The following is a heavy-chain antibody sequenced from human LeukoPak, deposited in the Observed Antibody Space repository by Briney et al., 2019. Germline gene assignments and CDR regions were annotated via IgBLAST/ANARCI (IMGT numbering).Heavy chain of an antibody. J-gene: IGHJ5*02. V-gene: IGHV3-48*03. D-gene: IGHD2-2*01. Sequence: PGGSLRLSCAASGFTFSSYEMNWVRQAPGKGLEWVSYISSSGSTIYYADSVKGRFTISRDNAKNSLYLQMNSLRAEDTAVYYCARLFEDIVVVPAADHSMAWGQGTLVTVSS. CDR1: GFTFSSYE. CDR3: ARLFEDIVVVPAADHSMA. CDR2: ISSSGSTI.